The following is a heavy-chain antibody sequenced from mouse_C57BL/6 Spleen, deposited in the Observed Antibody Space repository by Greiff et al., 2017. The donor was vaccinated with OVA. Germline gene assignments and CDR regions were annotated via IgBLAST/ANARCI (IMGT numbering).Heavy chain of an antibody. CDR2: INPSNGGT. CDR3: ARGDFLQDYAMDY. CDR1: GYTFTSYW. V-gene: IGHV1-53*01. J-gene: IGHJ4*01. Sequence: VQLQQPGTELVKPGASVKLSCKASGYTFTSYWMHWVKQRPGQGLEWIGNINPSNGGTNYNEKFKSKATLTVDKSSSTAYMQLSSLTSEDSAVYYCARGDFLQDYAMDYWGQGTSVTVSS. D-gene: IGHD3-3*01.